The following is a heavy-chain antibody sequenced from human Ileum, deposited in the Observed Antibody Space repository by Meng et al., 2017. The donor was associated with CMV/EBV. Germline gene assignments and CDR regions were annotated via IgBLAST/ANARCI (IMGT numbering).Heavy chain of an antibody. D-gene: IGHD1-14*01. CDR2: INTDGSYV. CDR1: GFTFSYAG. J-gene: IGHJ4*02. CDR3: ITEVLGGDY. Sequence: GESLKISCAASGFTFSYAGMSWVRQAPGKGLVSVSRINTDGSYVMYADSVKGRFTISRDNAKNTLYLQMNSLRAEDTAFYYCITEVLGGDYWGQGTLVTVSS. V-gene: IGHV3-74*03.